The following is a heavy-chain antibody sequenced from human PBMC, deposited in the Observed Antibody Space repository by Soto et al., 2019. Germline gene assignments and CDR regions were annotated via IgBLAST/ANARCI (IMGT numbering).Heavy chain of an antibody. V-gene: IGHV4-39*01. D-gene: IGHD5-12*01. CDR2: IDLGGTK. Sequence: SETLSLTCRVSGDSISDTIYYWGWIRQPPGKGLEWIGNIDLGGTKYYNPSLKSRLTLSLDTSKKLLSLELTSVTATDTAVYYCAIYQRGYSGGSQFDPWGQGTLVTVSS. J-gene: IGHJ5*02. CDR3: AIYQRGYSGGSQFDP. CDR1: GDSISDTIYY.